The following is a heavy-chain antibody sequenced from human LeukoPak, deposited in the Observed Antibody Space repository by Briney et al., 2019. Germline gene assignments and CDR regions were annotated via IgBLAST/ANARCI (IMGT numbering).Heavy chain of an antibody. Sequence: PGGSLRLSCAASGFTFSSYWMSWVRQTSGKGLEWVAHIKQDGSEKYFVDSVKGRFTISRDNAKTSLYLQMNSLRAEDTAVYYWARICRGAFDIWGQGTMVTVSS. J-gene: IGHJ3*02. D-gene: IGHD3-10*01. CDR3: ARICRGAFDI. V-gene: IGHV3-7*01. CDR2: IKQDGSEK. CDR1: GFTFSSYW.